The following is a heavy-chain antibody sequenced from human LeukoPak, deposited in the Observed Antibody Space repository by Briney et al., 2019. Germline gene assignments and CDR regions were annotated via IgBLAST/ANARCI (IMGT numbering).Heavy chain of an antibody. V-gene: IGHV4-39*01. CDR1: GGSISCSSYY. J-gene: IGHJ5*02. D-gene: IGHD4-17*01. CDR2: IYNSGST. Sequence: SETLSLTCTVSGGSISCSSYYWGWLRQPPGKGLEWFGLIYNSGSTYYNPSLKSRVTMSVDTAKNQFYLKLRSVTAADTAVYYCARTNYGDYVMTWFDPWGQGTLVTVSS. CDR3: ARTNYGDYVMTWFDP.